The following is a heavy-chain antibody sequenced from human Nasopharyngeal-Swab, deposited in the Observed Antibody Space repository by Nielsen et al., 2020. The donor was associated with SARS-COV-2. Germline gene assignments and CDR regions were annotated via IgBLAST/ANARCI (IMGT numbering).Heavy chain of an antibody. CDR3: ARGGSSSWLNWFDP. CDR2: TYYRSKWYN. Sequence: SETLSLTCAISGDSVSSSSAAWNWIRQSPSRGLEWLGRTYYRSKWYNDYAVSVKSRITINPDTSKNQFSLQLNSVTPEDTAVYYCARGGSSSWLNWFDPWGQGTLVTVSS. J-gene: IGHJ5*02. V-gene: IGHV6-1*01. CDR1: GDSVSSSSAA. D-gene: IGHD6-13*01.